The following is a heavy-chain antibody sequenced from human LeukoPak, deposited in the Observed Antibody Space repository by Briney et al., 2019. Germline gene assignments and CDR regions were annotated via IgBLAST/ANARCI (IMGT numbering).Heavy chain of an antibody. Sequence: SETLSLTCTVSGGSISSYYWSWIRQPPGKGLEWIGYIYTSGSTNYNPSLKSRVTISVDTSKNQFSLKLSSVTAADTAVYYCARHQLELRWNSWFDPWGQGTLVTVSP. CDR2: IYTSGST. CDR3: ARHQLELRWNSWFDP. V-gene: IGHV4-4*09. CDR1: GGSISSYY. D-gene: IGHD1-7*01. J-gene: IGHJ5*02.